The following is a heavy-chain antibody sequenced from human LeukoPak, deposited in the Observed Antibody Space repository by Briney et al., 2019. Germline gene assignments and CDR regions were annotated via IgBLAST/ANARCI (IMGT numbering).Heavy chain of an antibody. D-gene: IGHD1-26*01. Sequence: ASVKVSCKASGYTFTGYYMHWVRQAPGQGLEWMGWINTNSGGTNYAQKFEGRVTMTRDTSISTAYMELTRLRSDDTAVYYCARDLDRGSYYPFVYWAQGTLVTVSS. CDR1: GYTFTGYY. CDR3: ARDLDRGSYYPFVY. V-gene: IGHV1-2*02. CDR2: INTNSGGT. J-gene: IGHJ4*02.